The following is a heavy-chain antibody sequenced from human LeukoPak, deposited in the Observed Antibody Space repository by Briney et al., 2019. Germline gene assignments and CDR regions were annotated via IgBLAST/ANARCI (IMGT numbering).Heavy chain of an antibody. J-gene: IGHJ5*02. V-gene: IGHV3-74*01. CDR3: ARSDWFDP. CDR1: GFTLSGYW. Sequence: GGSLRLSCAASGFTLSGYWMHWVRQAPGKGLVWVSRIKGDGSITSYADSVKGRFTIFRDNAKNTLYLQMSSLRAEDTAVYYCARSDWFDPWGQGTLVTVSS. CDR2: IKGDGSIT.